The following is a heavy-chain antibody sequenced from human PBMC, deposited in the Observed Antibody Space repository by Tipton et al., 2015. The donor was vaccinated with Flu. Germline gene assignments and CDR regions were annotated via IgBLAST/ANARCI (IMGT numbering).Heavy chain of an antibody. D-gene: IGHD2-2*01. CDR3: ARDNNVVVPAAGYYGMDV. CDR2: IKQDGSEK. Sequence: SLRLSCAASGFTFSSYWMSWIRQAPGKGLEWVANIKQDGSEKYYVDSVKGRFTISRDNAKNSLYLQMNSLRAEDTAVYYCARDNNVVVPAAGYYGMDVWGQGTTVTVSS. J-gene: IGHJ6*02. CDR1: GFTFSSYW. V-gene: IGHV3-7*01.